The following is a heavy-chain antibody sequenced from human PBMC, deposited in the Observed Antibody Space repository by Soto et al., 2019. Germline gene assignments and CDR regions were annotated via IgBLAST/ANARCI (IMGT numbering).Heavy chain of an antibody. D-gene: IGHD3-10*01. V-gene: IGHV1-69*01. J-gene: IGHJ5*02. CDR2: IVPIHDTT. CDR1: RGTFSNYA. CDR3: AADYYGHLS. Sequence: QVQLVQTGAEVKRPGSSVNVSCTASRGTFSNYAILWVRQAPGQGLEWMGGIVPIHDTTDYAQKFQGRVTITADEPSSTADMELRSLRSENTAVYYCAADYYGHLSWCQGTLVTVYS.